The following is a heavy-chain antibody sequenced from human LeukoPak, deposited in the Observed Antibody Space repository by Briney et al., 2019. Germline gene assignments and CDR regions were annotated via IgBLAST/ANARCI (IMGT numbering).Heavy chain of an antibody. CDR2: INGGNGNT. Sequence: ASVKVSCKASGYTFSNYAMHWVRQAPGPRPEWMAWINGGNGNTKHAQKFHGRVTATRDTSASTAYMELSSLSSEDTAVYYCARAPTDYGGTFDYWGQGILVTVSS. CDR3: ARAPTDYGGTFDY. CDR1: GYTFSNYA. J-gene: IGHJ4*02. D-gene: IGHD4-23*01. V-gene: IGHV1-3*01.